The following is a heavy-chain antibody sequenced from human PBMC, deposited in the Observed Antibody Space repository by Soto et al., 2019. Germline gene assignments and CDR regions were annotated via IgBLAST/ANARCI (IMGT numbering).Heavy chain of an antibody. Sequence: QVQLVQSGAEVKKPGASVKISCKASGYTFASYGFSWVRQAPGQGLEWMGWISPYNGNTHYVQNYQGRDNMTTDTSTSTAFMELRTLTYDDTAVYYCARVPTPTNGVSNKNIWLDPWGQGTLVTVSS. V-gene: IGHV1-18*04. D-gene: IGHD3-10*01. CDR2: ISPYNGNT. CDR3: ARVPTPTNGVSNKNIWLDP. J-gene: IGHJ5*02. CDR1: GYTFASYG.